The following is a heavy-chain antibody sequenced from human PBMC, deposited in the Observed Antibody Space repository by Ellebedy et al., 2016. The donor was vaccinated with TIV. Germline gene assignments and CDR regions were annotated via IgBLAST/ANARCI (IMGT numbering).Heavy chain of an antibody. CDR2: IYYSGST. D-gene: IGHD5-24*01. V-gene: IGHV4-39*01. J-gene: IGHJ4*02. Sequence: MPGGSLRLSCTVSGGSISSSSYYWGWIRQPPGKGLEWIGSIYYSGSTYYNPSLKSRITISVDTSKNQFSLKLSSVTAADTAVYYCARREGDGYNYTFDYWGQGTLVTVSS. CDR3: ARREGDGYNYTFDY. CDR1: GGSISSSSYY.